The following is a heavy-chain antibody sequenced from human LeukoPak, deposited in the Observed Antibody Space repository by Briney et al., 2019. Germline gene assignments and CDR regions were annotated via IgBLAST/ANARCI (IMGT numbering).Heavy chain of an antibody. CDR1: GFSFSSNW. Sequence: GESLRLSCAASGFSFSSNWMHWVRQTPGKGLVWVSRINTAGNRVTYGDSVKGRFTISRDNAKDTLFLQMDSLRVEDTAPYYCTRGSXGRADPFDFWGQGTLVTVSS. CDR2: INTAGNRV. J-gene: IGHJ4*02. D-gene: IGHD6-6*01. CDR3: TRGSXGRADPFDF. V-gene: IGHV3-74*03.